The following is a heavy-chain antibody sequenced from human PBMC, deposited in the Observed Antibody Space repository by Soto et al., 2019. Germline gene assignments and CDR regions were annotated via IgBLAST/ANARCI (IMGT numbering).Heavy chain of an antibody. D-gene: IGHD4-17*01. CDR2: ISSSSSYI. CDR3: ARDLLSYGHYGVDV. Sequence: GGSLRLSCAASGFTFSSYSMNWVRQAPGKGLEWVSSISSSSSYIYYADSVKGRFTISRDNAKNSLYLQMNSLRAEDTAVYYCARDLLSYGHYGVDVWGQGTTVTVSS. J-gene: IGHJ6*02. CDR1: GFTFSSYS. V-gene: IGHV3-21*01.